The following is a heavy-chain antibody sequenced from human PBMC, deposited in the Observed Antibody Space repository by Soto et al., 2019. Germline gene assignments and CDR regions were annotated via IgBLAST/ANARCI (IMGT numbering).Heavy chain of an antibody. J-gene: IGHJ6*02. Sequence: PGESLKISCKGSGYSFTSYWIGWVRQMPGKGLEWMGIIYPGDSDTRYSPSFHGQVTISADKSISTAYLQWSSLKASDTAMYYCARLEEYYDFWSGYYTAVKRSYYYYGMDVWGQGTTGNVSS. D-gene: IGHD3-3*01. V-gene: IGHV5-51*01. CDR1: GYSFTSYW. CDR2: IYPGDSDT. CDR3: ARLEEYYDFWSGYYTAVKRSYYYYGMDV.